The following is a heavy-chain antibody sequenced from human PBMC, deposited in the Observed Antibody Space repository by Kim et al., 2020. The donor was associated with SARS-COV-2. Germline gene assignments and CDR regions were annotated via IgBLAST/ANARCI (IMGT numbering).Heavy chain of an antibody. J-gene: IGHJ6*02. D-gene: IGHD3-10*01. V-gene: IGHV4-61*02. CDR1: GGSISSGSYY. Sequence: SETLSLTCTVSGGSISSGSYYWSWIRQPAGKGLEWIGRIYTSGSTNYNPSLKSRVTISVDTSKNQFSLKLSSVTAADTAVYYCARDWRMVRGWGGMDVWGQGTTVTVSS. CDR3: ARDWRMVRGWGGMDV. CDR2: IYTSGST.